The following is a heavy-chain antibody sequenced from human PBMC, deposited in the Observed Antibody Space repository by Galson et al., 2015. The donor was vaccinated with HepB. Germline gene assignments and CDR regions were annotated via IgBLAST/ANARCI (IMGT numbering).Heavy chain of an antibody. D-gene: IGHD2-21*01. Sequence: LSLTCAVSGGSISSNNWWSWVRQTPGKGLEWIGEIYHSGSSNYSPSLKSRITISIDKSKNQFSLKVSSVTAADTAVYYCARNRISRHYDHGGHSFERHYFFDYWGQGTLVTVSS. V-gene: IGHV4-4*02. J-gene: IGHJ4*02. CDR1: GGSISSNNW. CDR2: IYHSGSS. CDR3: ARNRISRHYDHGGHSFERHYFFDY.